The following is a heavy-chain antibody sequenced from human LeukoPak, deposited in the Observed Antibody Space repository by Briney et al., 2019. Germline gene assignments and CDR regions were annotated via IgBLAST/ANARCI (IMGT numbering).Heavy chain of an antibody. CDR2: ISGSGGST. CDR3: AKDYYYGSGSYTGFDY. J-gene: IGHJ4*02. Sequence: GGSLRLSCAASGFTFSSYAMSWVRQAPGKGLEWVSAISGSGGSTYYADSVKGRFTISRDNSKNTLYLQMNSLRAEDTAVYYWAKDYYYGSGSYTGFDYWGQGTLVTVSS. D-gene: IGHD3-10*01. V-gene: IGHV3-23*01. CDR1: GFTFSSYA.